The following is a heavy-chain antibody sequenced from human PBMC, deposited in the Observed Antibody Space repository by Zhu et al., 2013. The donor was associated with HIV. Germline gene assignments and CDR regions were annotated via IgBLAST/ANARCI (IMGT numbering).Heavy chain of an antibody. CDR1: GYTFTAYY. CDR2: IDPDSGGT. J-gene: IGHJ4*02. Sequence: QVQLVQSGAEVKKPGASVKVSCKASGYTFTAYYVHWMRQAPGQGLEWMGWIDPDSGGTNYAQNFQGRVTMTRDTSISTAYMELSRLRSDDTAVYYCASGGTSLRSFSWSLRGECFDYWGQGALVTVSS. D-gene: IGHD1-1*01. V-gene: IGHV1-2*02. CDR3: ASGGTSLRSFSWSLRGECFDY.